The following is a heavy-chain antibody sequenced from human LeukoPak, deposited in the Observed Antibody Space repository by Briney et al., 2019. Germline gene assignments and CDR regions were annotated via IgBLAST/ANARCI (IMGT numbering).Heavy chain of an antibody. CDR1: GFTFSSYS. J-gene: IGHJ5*02. CDR3: AKDIRYCTNGVCS. Sequence: GGSLRLSCAASGFTFSSYSMNWVRQAPGKGLEWVSSISSSSSYIYYADSVKGRFTISRDNSKNTLYLQMNSLRAEDTAVYYCAKDIRYCTNGVCSWGQGTLVTVSS. D-gene: IGHD2-8*01. V-gene: IGHV3-21*04. CDR2: ISSSSSYI.